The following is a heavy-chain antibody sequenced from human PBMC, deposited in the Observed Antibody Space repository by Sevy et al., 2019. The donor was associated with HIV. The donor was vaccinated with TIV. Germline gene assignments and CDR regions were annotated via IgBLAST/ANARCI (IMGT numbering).Heavy chain of an antibody. V-gene: IGHV3-53*01. Sequence: GGSLRLSCAASGFTVSSNYMSWVRQAPGKGLEWVSVIYSGGSTYYADSVKGRFTISRENSKNTLYLKMNSLRAEETAVYYCARETYYYGSGSYREPAFDIWGQGTMVTVSS. D-gene: IGHD3-10*01. CDR3: ARETYYYGSGSYREPAFDI. CDR2: IYSGGST. CDR1: GFTVSSNY. J-gene: IGHJ3*02.